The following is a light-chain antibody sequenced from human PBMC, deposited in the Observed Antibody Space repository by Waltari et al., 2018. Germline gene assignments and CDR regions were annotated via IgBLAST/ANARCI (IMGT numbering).Light chain of an antibody. J-gene: IGLJ1*01. Sequence: QSALTQPRSVSGSPGQSLTISCPGPSSDFGGYDYVFWYQQQSAKAPKLIIFGVTERPSGVPDRFSGSKSGNTASLTISGLQSEDEADYYCCSYAGSYTEVFGTGTTVTVL. CDR1: SSDFGGYDY. CDR2: GVT. CDR3: CSYAGSYTEV. V-gene: IGLV2-11*01.